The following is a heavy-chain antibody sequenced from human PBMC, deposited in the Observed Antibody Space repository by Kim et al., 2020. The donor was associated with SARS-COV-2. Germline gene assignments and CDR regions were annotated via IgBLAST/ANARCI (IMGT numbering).Heavy chain of an antibody. CDR2: IYYSGST. D-gene: IGHD3-22*01. Sequence: SETLSLTCTVSGGSISSYYWSWIRQPPGKGLEWIGYIYYSGSTNYNPSLKSRVTISVDTSKNQFSLKLSSVTAADTAVYYCAGYDSSGFKWDYFDYWGQG. J-gene: IGHJ4*02. CDR1: GGSISSYY. CDR3: AGYDSSGFKWDYFDY. V-gene: IGHV4-59*01.